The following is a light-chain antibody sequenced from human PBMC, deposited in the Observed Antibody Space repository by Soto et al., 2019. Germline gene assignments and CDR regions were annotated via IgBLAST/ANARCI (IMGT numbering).Light chain of an antibody. CDR1: QDIKND. Sequence: AIQMTQSPSSLSASVGDRVTITCRASQDIKNDLGWYQQKPGRAPKLLIYAASTLHTEVPSRFSGSGYGSDFTLTNTSLQPEDFASYYCLQDYNYPYTFGQGTKLEIK. CDR2: AAS. V-gene: IGKV1-6*01. CDR3: LQDYNYPYT. J-gene: IGKJ2*01.